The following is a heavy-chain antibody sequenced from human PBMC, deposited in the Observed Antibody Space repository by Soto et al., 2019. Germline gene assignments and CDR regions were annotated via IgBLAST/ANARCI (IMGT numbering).Heavy chain of an antibody. CDR2: LYYSGST. V-gene: IGHV4-30-4*01. J-gene: IGHJ3*02. CDR3: ARDPRGSSGYGVAFDI. CDR1: GCSISSGDCY. D-gene: IGHD3-22*01. Sequence: PSEPLSLTGPVSGCSISSGDCYWIWIRQPPGNGLEVIGYLYYSGSTYYNPSLKSRVTISVDPSKNQFSLKLSSVTAADTAVYYCARDPRGSSGYGVAFDIWGQGTMVTVSS.